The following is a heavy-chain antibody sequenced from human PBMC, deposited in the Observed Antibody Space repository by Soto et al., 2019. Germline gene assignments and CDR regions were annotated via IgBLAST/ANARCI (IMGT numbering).Heavy chain of an antibody. J-gene: IGHJ4*02. V-gene: IGHV3-48*04. CDR1: GFTFSRYS. CDR2: INDDSDSI. CDR3: ARDIVAGSGWYTYDY. D-gene: IGHD6-19*01. Sequence: EVQLVESGGGLVQPGGSLRLSCEASGFTFSRYSMNWVRQAPGKGLEWISYINDDSDSIYYADSVKGRFTISRDNDKNALYLQMASLRADDTAVYYCARDIVAGSGWYTYDYWGQGTLVTVSS.